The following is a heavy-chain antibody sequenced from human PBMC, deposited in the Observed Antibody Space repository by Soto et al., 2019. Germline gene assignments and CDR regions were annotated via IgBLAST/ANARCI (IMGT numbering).Heavy chain of an antibody. Sequence: GGSLRLSCAASGFTFSSYSMNWVRQAPGKGLEWVSYISSSSSTIYYADSVKGRFTISRDNAKNSLYLQMNSLRAEDTAVYYCARVGLREDFWSGRNQVYYYYYMDVWGKGTTVTVSS. V-gene: IGHV3-48*01. J-gene: IGHJ6*03. CDR2: ISSSSSTI. CDR3: ARVGLREDFWSGRNQVYYYYYMDV. CDR1: GFTFSSYS. D-gene: IGHD3-3*01.